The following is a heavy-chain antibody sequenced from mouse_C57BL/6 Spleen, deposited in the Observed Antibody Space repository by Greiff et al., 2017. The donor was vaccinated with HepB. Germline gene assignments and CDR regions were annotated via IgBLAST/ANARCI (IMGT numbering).Heavy chain of an antibody. V-gene: IGHV1-64*01. CDR1: GYTFTSYW. D-gene: IGHD1-1*01. CDR3: ARGGYGSSSDYFDY. Sequence: QVQLQQPGAELVKPGASVKLSCKASGYTFTSYWMHWVKQRPGQGLEWIGMIHPNSGSTNYNEKFKSKATLTVDKSSSTAYMQLSSLTSEDSAVYYCARGGYGSSSDYFDYWGQGTTLTVSS. CDR2: IHPNSGST. J-gene: IGHJ2*01.